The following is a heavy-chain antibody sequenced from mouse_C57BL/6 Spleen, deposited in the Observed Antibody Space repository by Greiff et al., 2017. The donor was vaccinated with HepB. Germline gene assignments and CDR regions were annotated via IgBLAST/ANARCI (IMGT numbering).Heavy chain of an antibody. J-gene: IGHJ2*01. CDR2: IYPGGGYT. CDR1: GYTFTNYW. Sequence: QVQLKQSGAELVRPGTSVKMSCKASGYTFTNYWIGWAKQRPGHGLEWIGDIYPGGGYTNYNEKFKGKATLTADKSSSTAYMQFSSLTSEDSAIYYCARSVDGYGGFDYWGQGTTLTVSS. CDR3: ARSVDGYGGFDY. V-gene: IGHV1-63*01. D-gene: IGHD2-2*01.